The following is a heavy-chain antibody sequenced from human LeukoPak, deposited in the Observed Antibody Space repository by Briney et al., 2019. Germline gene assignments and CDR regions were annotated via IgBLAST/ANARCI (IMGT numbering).Heavy chain of an antibody. D-gene: IGHD5-12*01. Sequence: GGSLRLSCAASGFTFSNNYMSWVRQAPGKGLEWISVIYSGGSAYYADSVKGRFTISRDNSKNTLYLQMDSLRAEDTAVYYCTRGTVPGLATTYGTYFDSWGQGTLVTVSS. V-gene: IGHV3-53*05. CDR3: TRGTVPGLATTYGTYFDS. CDR2: IYSGGSA. CDR1: GFTFSNNY. J-gene: IGHJ4*02.